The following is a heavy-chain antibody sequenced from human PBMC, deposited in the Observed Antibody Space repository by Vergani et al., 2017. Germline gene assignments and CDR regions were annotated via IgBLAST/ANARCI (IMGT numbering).Heavy chain of an antibody. Sequence: QVQLQESGPGLVKPSETLSLTCPVSGGPISSYYWSWIRQPPGKGLEWIGYIYYSGSTNYNPSLKSRVTISVDTSKNQFSLKLSSVTAADTAVYYCAREGSTMVRGARYYFDYWGQGTLVTVSS. CDR1: GGPISSYY. D-gene: IGHD3-10*01. CDR2: IYYSGST. V-gene: IGHV4-59*01. CDR3: AREGSTMVRGARYYFDY. J-gene: IGHJ4*02.